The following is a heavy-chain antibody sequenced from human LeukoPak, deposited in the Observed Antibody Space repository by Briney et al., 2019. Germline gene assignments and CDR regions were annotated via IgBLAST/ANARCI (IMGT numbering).Heavy chain of an antibody. CDR3: AKDRGKTYYDYVWGSYRDVFDY. CDR2: ISGSGGST. D-gene: IGHD3-16*02. V-gene: IGHV3-23*01. J-gene: IGHJ4*02. Sequence: KPGGSLRLSCAASGFTFSSYAMSWVRQAPGKGLEWVSAISGSGGSTYYADSVKGRFTISRDNSKNTLYLQMNSLRAENTAVYYCAKDRGKTYYDYVWGSYRDVFDYWGQGTLVTVSS. CDR1: GFTFSSYA.